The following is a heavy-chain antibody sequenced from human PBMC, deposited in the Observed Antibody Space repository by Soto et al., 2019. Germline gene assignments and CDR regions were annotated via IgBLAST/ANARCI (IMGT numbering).Heavy chain of an antibody. J-gene: IGHJ5*02. CDR2: ISSSSSYI. D-gene: IGHD6-13*01. CDR3: ARENRYSGSPSPFDP. Sequence: PGGSLRLSCAASGFTFSSYSMNWVRQATGKGLEWVSSISSSSSYIYYADSVKGRFTISRDNAKNSLYLQMNSLRAEDTAVYYCARENRYSGSPSPFDPWGQGTLVTVSS. V-gene: IGHV3-21*01. CDR1: GFTFSSYS.